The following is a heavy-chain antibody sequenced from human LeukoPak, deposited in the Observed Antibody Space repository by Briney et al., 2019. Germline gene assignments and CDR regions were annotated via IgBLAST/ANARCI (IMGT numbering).Heavy chain of an antibody. CDR1: GDSIVTSNDYY. CDR2: VYNTGST. D-gene: IGHD2-21*02. J-gene: IGHJ3*02. Sequence: PSETLSLTCTVSGDSIVTSNDYYWGWIRQPPGKGLEWIGYVYNTGSTNYNPSLKRRVTISVDTSKNQFSLKLTSVTAADTAVYYCARDCGGDCYAFDIWGQGTMVTVSS. V-gene: IGHV4-61*01. CDR3: ARDCGGDCYAFDI.